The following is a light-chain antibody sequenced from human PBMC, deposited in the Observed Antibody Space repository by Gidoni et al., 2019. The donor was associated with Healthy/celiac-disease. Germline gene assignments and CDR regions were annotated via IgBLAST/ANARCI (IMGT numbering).Light chain of an antibody. CDR2: AAS. Sequence: DIQMTQSPSSLTASVGDRVTITCRARQTISIYLNWYQQKPGKAPKLLIYAASSLQSGVPSSFRGSGSGTDFTLPISSLQPEEFATFYCQQRYSPPVFTFGPGTNVDIK. CDR1: QTISIY. J-gene: IGKJ3*01. V-gene: IGKV1-39*01. CDR3: QQRYSPPVFT.